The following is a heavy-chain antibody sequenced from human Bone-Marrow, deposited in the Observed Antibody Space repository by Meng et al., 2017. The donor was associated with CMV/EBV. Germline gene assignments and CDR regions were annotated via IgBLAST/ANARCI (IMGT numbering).Heavy chain of an antibody. V-gene: IGHV3-48*04. J-gene: IGHJ4*02. CDR2: ISSSSSTI. CDR3: ARASQWGVGAADD. CDR1: GFTFSSYS. Sequence: GGSLKLSCAASGFTFSSYSMNWVRQAPGKGLEWVSYISSSSSTIYYADSVKGRFTISRDNAKNSLYLQMNSLRAEDTALYYCARASQWGVGAADDWGQGTLVTVSS. D-gene: IGHD1-26*01.